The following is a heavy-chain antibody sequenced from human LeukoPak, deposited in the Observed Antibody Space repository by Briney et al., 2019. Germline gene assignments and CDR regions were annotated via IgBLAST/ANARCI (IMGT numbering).Heavy chain of an antibody. D-gene: IGHD3-22*01. Sequence: SETLSLTCTVSGGSISSYYWSWIRQPPGKGLEWIGYIYHSGSTYYNPPLKSRVTISVDRSKNQFSLKLSSVTAADTAVYYCARDAYDTGAFDIWGQGTMVTVSS. CDR3: ARDAYDTGAFDI. J-gene: IGHJ3*02. CDR1: GGSISSYY. V-gene: IGHV4-59*12. CDR2: IYHSGST.